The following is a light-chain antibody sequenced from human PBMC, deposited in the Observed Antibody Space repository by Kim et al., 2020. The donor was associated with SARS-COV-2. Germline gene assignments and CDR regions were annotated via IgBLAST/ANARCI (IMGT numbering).Light chain of an antibody. CDR2: DAS. Sequence: GDRVTIPCRACPCIISGLVWYQQKLGTAPKLLIYDASTLESGVPSRFSGRVTDTEFTLTISILPPDGLATSYSQHSHAFCTFGQGT. CDR1: PCIISG. V-gene: IGKV1-5*01. CDR3: QHSHAFCT. J-gene: IGKJ2*02.